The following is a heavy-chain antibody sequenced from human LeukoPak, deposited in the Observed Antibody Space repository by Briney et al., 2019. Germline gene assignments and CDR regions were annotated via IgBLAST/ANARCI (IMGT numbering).Heavy chain of an antibody. Sequence: ASVKVSCKASGYTFTGYYMHWVRQAPGQGLEWMGWINPNSGGTNYAQKFQGRVTMTRDTSISTAYMELSRLRSDDTAVYYCVRRGFDFWSDDDYWGQGTLVTVSS. D-gene: IGHD3-3*01. CDR3: VRRGFDFWSDDDY. CDR2: INPNSGGT. CDR1: GYTFTGYY. J-gene: IGHJ4*02. V-gene: IGHV1-2*02.